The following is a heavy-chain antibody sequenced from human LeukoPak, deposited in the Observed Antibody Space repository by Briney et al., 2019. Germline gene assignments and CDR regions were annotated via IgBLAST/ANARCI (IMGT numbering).Heavy chain of an antibody. J-gene: IGHJ6*03. CDR3: ARGPALPDFYYYYYYMDV. D-gene: IGHD2-21*02. Sequence: KPSETLSLTCTVSGGSISSGGYYWSWIRQHPGKGLEWIGYIYYSGSTHYNPSLKSRVTISVDTSKNQFSLKLSSVTAADTAVYYCARGPALPDFYYYYYYMDVWGKGTTVTVSS. CDR2: IYYSGST. CDR1: GGSISSGGYY. V-gene: IGHV4-31*03.